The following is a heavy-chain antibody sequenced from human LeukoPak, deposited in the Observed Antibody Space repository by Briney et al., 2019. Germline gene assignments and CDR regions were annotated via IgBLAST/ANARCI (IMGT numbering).Heavy chain of an antibody. Sequence: GGSLRLSCATSVFTFYDYSMHWVRQAPWKGLEWVSGISWNSGLIGYADSVKGRFTISRDNAKNSLYLQMNSLRAEDTALYYCAKEADYHGELLYYYFDYWGQGTLVTVSS. V-gene: IGHV3-9*01. D-gene: IGHD3-10*01. J-gene: IGHJ4*02. CDR1: VFTFYDYS. CDR3: AKEADYHGELLYYYFDY. CDR2: ISWNSGLI.